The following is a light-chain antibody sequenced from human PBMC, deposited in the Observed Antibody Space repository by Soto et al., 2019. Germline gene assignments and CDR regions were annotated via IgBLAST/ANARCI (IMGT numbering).Light chain of an antibody. J-gene: IGLJ1*01. CDR1: SSNIGAGYD. CDR2: GNS. V-gene: IGLV1-40*01. Sequence: QSALTQPPSVSGAPGQRVTISCTGSSSNIGAGYDVHWYQQLPGTAPKLLIYGNSNRPSGVPDRFSGSKSGTSASLAITGLQAEDEADYYCQSYDSSLSRSGVFGTGTKVTVL. CDR3: QSYDSSLSRSGV.